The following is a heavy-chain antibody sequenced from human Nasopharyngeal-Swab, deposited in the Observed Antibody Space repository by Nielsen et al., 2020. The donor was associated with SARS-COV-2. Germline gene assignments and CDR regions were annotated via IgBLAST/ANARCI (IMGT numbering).Heavy chain of an antibody. V-gene: IGHV4-61*01. J-gene: IGHJ2*01. CDR3: ARVSTVTSYWYFDL. CDR1: GGSVSSGSYY. Sequence: GSLRLSCTVSGGSVSSGSYYRSWIRQPPGKGLEWIGYIYYSGSTNYNPSLKSRVTISVDTSKNQFSLKLSSVTAADTAVYYCARVSTVTSYWYFDLWGRGTLVTVSS. D-gene: IGHD4-11*01. CDR2: IYYSGST.